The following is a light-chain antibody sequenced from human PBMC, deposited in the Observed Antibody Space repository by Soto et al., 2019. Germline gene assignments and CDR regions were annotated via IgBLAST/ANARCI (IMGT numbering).Light chain of an antibody. Sequence: QSALTQPGSVSGSPGQRITISCGGTNSDVGGYDYVSWYQQHPGKAPKLIIYEVINRPSGVSNRFSGSKSGNTASLTVSGLQAEDEADYYCSSNAISNTLVFGTGSKVTVL. CDR3: SSNAISNTLV. J-gene: IGLJ1*01. V-gene: IGLV2-14*03. CDR2: EVI. CDR1: NSDVGGYDY.